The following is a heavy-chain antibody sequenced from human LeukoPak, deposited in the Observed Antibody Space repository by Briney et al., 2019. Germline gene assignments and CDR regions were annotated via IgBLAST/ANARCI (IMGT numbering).Heavy chain of an antibody. Sequence: SETLSLTCTVSGGSISSGSYYWSWIRQPAGKGLEWIGRIYTSGSTNYNPSLKSRVTISVDTSKNQFSLKLSSVTAAGTAVYYCARCPGNYYGSGSYLYYYYYMDVWGKGTTVTISS. J-gene: IGHJ6*03. D-gene: IGHD3-10*01. V-gene: IGHV4-61*02. CDR2: IYTSGST. CDR1: GGSISSGSYY. CDR3: ARCPGNYYGSGSYLYYYYYMDV.